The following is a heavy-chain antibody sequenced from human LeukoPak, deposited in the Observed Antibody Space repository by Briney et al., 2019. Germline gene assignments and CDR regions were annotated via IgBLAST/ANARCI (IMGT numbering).Heavy chain of an antibody. V-gene: IGHV4-61*02. D-gene: IGHD3-10*01. CDR3: AREIMVRGVITYYFDY. CDR2: IYTSGST. Sequence: SQTLSLTCTVSGGSISSGGYYWSWIRQHPGKGLEWIGRIYTSGSTNYNPSLKSRVTISVDTSKSQFSLKLSSVTAADTAVYYCAREIMVRGVITYYFDYWGQGTLVTVSS. CDR1: GGSISSGGYY. J-gene: IGHJ4*02.